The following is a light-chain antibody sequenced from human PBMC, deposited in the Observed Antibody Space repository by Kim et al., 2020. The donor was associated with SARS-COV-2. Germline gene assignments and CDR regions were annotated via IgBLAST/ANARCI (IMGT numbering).Light chain of an antibody. CDR1: QSVSSSY. J-gene: IGKJ2*03. V-gene: IGKV3-20*01. CDR3: QQYGSSPYS. Sequence: LSPGARATLSCRASQSVSSSYLAWYQQKPGQAPRLLIYGASSRATDIPDRFSGSGSGTDFTLTISRLEPEDFAVYYCQQYGSSPYSFGQGTKLEI. CDR2: GAS.